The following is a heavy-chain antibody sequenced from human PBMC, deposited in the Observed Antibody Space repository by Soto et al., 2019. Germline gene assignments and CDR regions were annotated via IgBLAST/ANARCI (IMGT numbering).Heavy chain of an antibody. CDR2: INHSGST. D-gene: IGHD3-10*01. CDR1: GGSFSGYY. V-gene: IGHV4-34*01. J-gene: IGHJ2*01. Sequence: QVQLQQWGAGLLKPSETLSLTCAVYGGSFSGYYWSGIRQPPGKGLEWIGEINHSGSTNYNPSLKSRVTISVDTSKTQFSLKLSSVTAAETAVYYCARGGYMVRGAGYFDLWGRGTLVTVSS. CDR3: ARGGYMVRGAGYFDL.